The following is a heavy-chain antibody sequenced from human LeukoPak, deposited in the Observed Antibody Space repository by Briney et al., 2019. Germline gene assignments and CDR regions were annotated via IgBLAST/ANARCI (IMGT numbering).Heavy chain of an antibody. Sequence: PSETLSLTCTVSTYSINTGYYWGWIRQTPGKWLEWIGSIYHSGMSFYNPSLKSRVTMSVDTSKSQFSLKLSSVTAADTAIYYCARRRDYYDRRGLEGFDMWGQGTVVTVSS. J-gene: IGHJ3*02. D-gene: IGHD3-22*01. CDR3: ARRRDYYDRRGLEGFDM. CDR1: TYSINTGYY. V-gene: IGHV4-38-2*02. CDR2: IYHSGMS.